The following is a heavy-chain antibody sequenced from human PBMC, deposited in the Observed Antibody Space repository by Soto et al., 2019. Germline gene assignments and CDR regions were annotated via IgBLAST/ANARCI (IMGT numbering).Heavy chain of an antibody. CDR1: GGSISSYY. CDR3: ARDPSNTSGYKIYLDY. Sequence: SETLSLTCTVSGGSISSYYWSWIRQPPGKGLEWIGYIYYSGSTNYNPSLKSRVTISVDTSKNQFSLKLSSVTAADTAVYYCARDPSNTSGYKIYLDYWGQGTLVTVSS. V-gene: IGHV4-59*12. D-gene: IGHD3-22*01. CDR2: IYYSGST. J-gene: IGHJ4*02.